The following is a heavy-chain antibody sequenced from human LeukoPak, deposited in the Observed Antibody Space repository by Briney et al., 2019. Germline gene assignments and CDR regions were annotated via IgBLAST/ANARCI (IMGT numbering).Heavy chain of an antibody. D-gene: IGHD4-17*01. J-gene: IGHJ1*01. V-gene: IGHV4-30-4*01. CDR3: ARGHSPVTTKVSYFQH. CDR2: IYYSGST. CDR1: GGSISSSDYY. Sequence: SETLSLTCTVSGGSISSSDYYWSWIRQPPGKGLEWIGYIYYSGSTYYNPSLKSRVTISVDTSKNQFSLKLSSVTAADTAVYYCARGHSPVTTKVSYFQHWGQGTLVTVSS.